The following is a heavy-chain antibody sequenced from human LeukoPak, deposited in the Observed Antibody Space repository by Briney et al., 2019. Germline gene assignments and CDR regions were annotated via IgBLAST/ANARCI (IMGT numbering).Heavy chain of an antibody. Sequence: PSETLSLTCTVSGGSINSCYWSWIRQPPGKGLEWIGYIFYSGSTNYNPSLKSRVTISLDTSKNQFFLKLNSVTAADTAVYYCARGTMTTVTYYFDYWGQGTLVTVSS. D-gene: IGHD4-17*01. CDR3: ARGTMTTVTYYFDY. CDR1: GGSINSCY. J-gene: IGHJ4*02. V-gene: IGHV4-59*12. CDR2: IFYSGST.